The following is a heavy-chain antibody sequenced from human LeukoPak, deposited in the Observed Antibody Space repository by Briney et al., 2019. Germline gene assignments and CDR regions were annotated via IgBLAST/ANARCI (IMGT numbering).Heavy chain of an antibody. CDR1: GYTFNSYG. CDR3: ARDGRFEYSHFYYFDF. Sequence: ASVKVSCKASGYTFNSYGISWVRQVPGQGLEWMGWSSVYNGVTRYAQKFQGRVIVATDKSTTTAYLELTNLRSDDTAIYFCARDGRFEYSHFYYFDFWGQGTLVTVSS. J-gene: IGHJ4*02. D-gene: IGHD6-6*01. V-gene: IGHV1-18*01. CDR2: SSVYNGVT.